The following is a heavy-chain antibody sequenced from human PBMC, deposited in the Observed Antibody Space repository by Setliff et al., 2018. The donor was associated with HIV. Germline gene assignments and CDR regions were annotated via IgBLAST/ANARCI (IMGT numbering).Heavy chain of an antibody. J-gene: IGHJ3*02. CDR3: ARRERYYDILTGRVFDGFDI. Sequence: PSETLSLTCTVSGGSISSGSYYWSWIRQPAGKGLEWIAHIYTSGSTNYNPSLKSRVTISVDTSKNHFSLKLSSVTAADTAVYYCARRERYYDILTGRVFDGFDIWGQGTMVTVSS. CDR1: GGSISSGSYY. V-gene: IGHV4-61*09. D-gene: IGHD3-9*01. CDR2: IYTSGST.